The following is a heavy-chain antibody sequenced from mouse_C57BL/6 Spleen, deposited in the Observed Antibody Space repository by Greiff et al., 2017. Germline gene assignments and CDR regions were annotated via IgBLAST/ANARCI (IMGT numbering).Heavy chain of an antibody. Sequence: QVQLQQSGPELVKPGASVKISCKASGYAFSSSWMNWVKQRPGKGLEWIGRIYPGDGDTNYNGKFKGKATLTADKSSSTAYMQLSSLTSEDSAVYFCALYYSNYEFAYWGQGTLVTVSA. J-gene: IGHJ3*01. D-gene: IGHD2-5*01. CDR1: GYAFSSSW. CDR3: ALYYSNYEFAY. CDR2: IYPGDGDT. V-gene: IGHV1-82*01.